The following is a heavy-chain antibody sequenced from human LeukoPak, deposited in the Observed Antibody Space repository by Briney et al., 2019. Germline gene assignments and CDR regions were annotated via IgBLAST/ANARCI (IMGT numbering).Heavy chain of an antibody. D-gene: IGHD2-15*01. CDR2: IQHSGST. V-gene: IGHV4-4*02. CDR3: ARGPERGWFQD. CDR1: GGSISSSNW. J-gene: IGHJ1*01. Sequence: PSGTLSLTCAVSGGSISSSNWWSWVRQPPGKGLEWIGEIQHSGSTNYNPSLKSRVTISVDKSNNQFSLNLSSVTAADTAVYYCARGPERGWFQDWGQAGPASVSS.